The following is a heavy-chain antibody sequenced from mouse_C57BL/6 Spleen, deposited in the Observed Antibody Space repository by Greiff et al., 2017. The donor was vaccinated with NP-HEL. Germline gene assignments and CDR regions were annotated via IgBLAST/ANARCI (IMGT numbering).Heavy chain of an antibody. J-gene: IGHJ4*01. CDR3: AGFYYYGSSEDCYAMDY. Sequence: EVQLVESGGGLVKPGGSLKLSCAASGFTFSDYGMHWVRQAPEKGLEWVAYISSGSSTIYYADTVKGRFTISRDNAKNTLFLQMTSLRSEDTAMYYCAGFYYYGSSEDCYAMDYWGQGTSVTVSA. V-gene: IGHV5-17*01. CDR1: GFTFSDYG. CDR2: ISSGSSTI. D-gene: IGHD1-1*01.